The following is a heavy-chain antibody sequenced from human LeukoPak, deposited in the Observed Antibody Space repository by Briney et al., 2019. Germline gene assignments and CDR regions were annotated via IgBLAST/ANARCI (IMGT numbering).Heavy chain of an antibody. J-gene: IGHJ4*02. CDR1: GFSLSTSGVG. Sequence: SGPTLVKPTQTLTLTCTFSGFSLSTSGVGVGWIRQPPGKALEWLALIYWDDDKRYSPSLKSRLTITKDTSKNQVVLTMTNMDPVDTATYYCAHRGPGGLYVLFGYWGQGTLVTVSS. CDR3: AHRGPGGLYVLFGY. V-gene: IGHV2-5*02. CDR2: IYWDDDK. D-gene: IGHD2-2*02.